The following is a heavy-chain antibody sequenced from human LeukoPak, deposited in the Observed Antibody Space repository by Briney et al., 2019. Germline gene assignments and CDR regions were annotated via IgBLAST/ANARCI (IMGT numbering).Heavy chain of an antibody. CDR3: ARSAAGRQYGSGDY. CDR2: ISHDGSDQ. CDR1: GFNFNGYV. J-gene: IGHJ4*02. Sequence: GGSLRLSCEASGFNFNGYVMHWVRQPPGKGLEWVAVISHDGSDQYYADSVKGRFIISRDSSRNTLYLQLNSLRPEDTAVYYCARSAAGRQYGSGDYWGQGTLVTASS. V-gene: IGHV3-30*04. D-gene: IGHD3-10*01.